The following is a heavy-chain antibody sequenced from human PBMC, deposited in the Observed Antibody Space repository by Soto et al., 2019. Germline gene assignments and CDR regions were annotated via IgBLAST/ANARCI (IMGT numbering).Heavy chain of an antibody. J-gene: IGHJ6*02. CDR3: ATSEAVAGSYRPYYYYYGMDV. V-gene: IGHV3-11*01. CDR1: GFTFSDYY. Sequence: QVQLVESGGGLVKPGGSLRLSCAASGFTFSDYYMSWIRQAPGKGLEWVSYISSSGSTIYYADSVKGRFTISRDNAKNSLYLQMNSLRAEDTAVYYCATSEAVAGSYRPYYYYYGMDVWGQGTTVTVSS. D-gene: IGHD6-19*01. CDR2: ISSSGSTI.